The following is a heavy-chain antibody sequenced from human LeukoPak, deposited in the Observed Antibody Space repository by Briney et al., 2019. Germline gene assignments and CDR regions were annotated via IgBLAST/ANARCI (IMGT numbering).Heavy chain of an antibody. V-gene: IGHV4-59*01. Sequence: SETLSLTCTVSGGSISSYYWSWIRQPPGKGLEWIWYIYYSGSTNYNPSLKSRVTISVDTSKNQFSLKLSSVNAADTAVYYCARREGRYCSGCSCSYYFDYWGQGTLVTVSS. J-gene: IGHJ4*02. CDR2: IYYSGST. CDR3: ARREGRYCSGCSCSYYFDY. CDR1: GGSISSYY. D-gene: IGHD2-15*01.